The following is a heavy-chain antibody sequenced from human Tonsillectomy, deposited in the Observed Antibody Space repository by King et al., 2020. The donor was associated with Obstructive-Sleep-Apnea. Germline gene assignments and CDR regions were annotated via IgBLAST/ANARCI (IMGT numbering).Heavy chain of an antibody. CDR2: SNHSGST. V-gene: IGHV4-34*01. CDR3: ARDDYGERGGFDY. J-gene: IGHJ4*02. Sequence: VQLQQWGAGLLKPSETLSLTCAVYGGSFSGYYWSWIGQPPGKGLEGIGESNHSGSTNYNPSLKSRVTISLETSKNQFSLKLSTVTAADTAVYYCARDDYGERGGFDYWGQGTLVTVSS. CDR1: GGSFSGYY. D-gene: IGHD4-17*01.